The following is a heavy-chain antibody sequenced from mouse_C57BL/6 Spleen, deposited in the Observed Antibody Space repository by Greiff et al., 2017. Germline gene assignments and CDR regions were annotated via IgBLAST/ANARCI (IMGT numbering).Heavy chain of an antibody. Sequence: QVQLQQSGPGLVQPSQSLSITCTVSGFSLTSYGVHWVRQSPGKGLEWLGVIWSGGSTDYNAAFISRLSISKDNSKSKVFFKMNSLQADDTAIYYCARGGYYSNWYFDVWGTGTTVTVSS. CDR3: ARGGYYSNWYFDV. V-gene: IGHV2-2*01. CDR1: GFSLTSYG. D-gene: IGHD2-5*01. J-gene: IGHJ1*03. CDR2: IWSGGST.